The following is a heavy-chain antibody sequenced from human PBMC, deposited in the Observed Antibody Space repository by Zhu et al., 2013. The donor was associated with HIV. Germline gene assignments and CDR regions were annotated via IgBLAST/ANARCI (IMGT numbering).Heavy chain of an antibody. CDR2: ISTYNGNT. D-gene: IGHD3-3*01. V-gene: IGHV1-18*01. CDR3: ARDLRESVFNFWNDAFDV. CDR1: GYTFNRYA. J-gene: IGHJ3*01. Sequence: QVQVVQSGAEVKKVGASVKVSCKASGYTFNRYAITWVRQAPGQGLEWMGWISTYNGNTSYGQKVQGRVTMTADTSTSTAYMELRSLRSDDTAVYYCARDLRESVFNFWNDAFDVWGQGTMVTVSS.